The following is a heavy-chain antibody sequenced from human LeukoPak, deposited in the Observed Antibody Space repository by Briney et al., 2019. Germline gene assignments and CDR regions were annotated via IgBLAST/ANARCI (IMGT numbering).Heavy chain of an antibody. D-gene: IGHD5-12*01. CDR3: ARQKRGMVVATIGD. CDR2: IYYSGST. J-gene: IGHJ4*02. Sequence: SETLSLTCTVSGGSISSSSYYWGWIRQPPGKRLEWIGSIYYSGSTYYNPSLKSRVTISVDTSKNQFSLKLSSVTAADTAVYYCARQKRGMVVATIGDWGQGTLVTVSS. CDR1: GGSISSSSYY. V-gene: IGHV4-39*01.